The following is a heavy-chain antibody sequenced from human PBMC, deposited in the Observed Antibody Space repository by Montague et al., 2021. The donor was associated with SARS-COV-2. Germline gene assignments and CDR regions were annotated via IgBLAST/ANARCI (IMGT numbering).Heavy chain of an antibody. CDR3: ARFWSGYVDK. J-gene: IGHJ4*02. CDR2: IYFTGET. CDR1: GGSIRRYY. D-gene: IGHD3-3*01. Sequence: SETLSLTCSFSGGSIRRYYWSWIRLPPGKALEWLGYIYFTGETTHNPPLKSRVTISVNTSRSQSSLRLTSVTAADTAVYFCARFWSGYVDKWSQGTLVTVSS. V-gene: IGHV4-59*01.